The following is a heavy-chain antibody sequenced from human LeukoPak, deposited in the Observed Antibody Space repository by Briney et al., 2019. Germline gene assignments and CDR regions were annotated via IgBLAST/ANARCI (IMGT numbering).Heavy chain of an antibody. CDR3: SVDLGVVVPAALFFDI. Sequence: GGSLRLSCAASGFTFSDYYMSWIRQAPGKGLEWVSYISSSSTITYEASVKSRFTISSDNAKKSLYLQMDSLKAQDTAVYYCSVDLGVVVPAALFFDIWGQGTMVTVSS. V-gene: IGHV3-11*01. J-gene: IGHJ3*02. CDR1: GFTFSDYY. D-gene: IGHD2-2*01. CDR2: ISSSSTI.